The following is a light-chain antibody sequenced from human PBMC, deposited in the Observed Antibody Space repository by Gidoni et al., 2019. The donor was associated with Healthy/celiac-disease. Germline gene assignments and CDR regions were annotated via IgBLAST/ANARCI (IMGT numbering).Light chain of an antibody. J-gene: IGLJ3*02. V-gene: IGLV3-1*01. Sequence: SYELTQPLSVSVSPGQTASITCSGDKLGDKYACWYQQKPGQSPVLVIYQDSKRPSGITERFSGSNSGNTATLTISGTQAMDEADYYCQAWDSSTFWVFGGGTKLTVL. CDR3: QAWDSSTFWV. CDR1: KLGDKY. CDR2: QDS.